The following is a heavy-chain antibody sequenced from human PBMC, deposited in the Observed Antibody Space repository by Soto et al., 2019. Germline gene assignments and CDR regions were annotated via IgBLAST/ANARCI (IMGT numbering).Heavy chain of an antibody. J-gene: IGHJ6*02. V-gene: IGHV4-39*01. D-gene: IGHD6-13*01. CDR2: INHSGST. CDR1: GGSISSSSYY. Sequence: TSETLSLTCTVSGGSISSSSYYWGWIRQPPGKGLEWIGSINHSGSTYYNPSLKSRVTISVDTSKNQFSLKLGSVTAADTAVYYCARGFGQQQLFMDVWGQGTTVTVSS. CDR3: ARGFGQQQLFMDV.